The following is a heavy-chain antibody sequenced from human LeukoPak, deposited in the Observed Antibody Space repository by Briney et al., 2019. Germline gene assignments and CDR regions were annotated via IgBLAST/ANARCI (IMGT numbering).Heavy chain of an antibody. J-gene: IGHJ4*02. V-gene: IGHV3-30*04. CDR2: ISYDGSNK. D-gene: IGHD2-15*01. CDR1: GFTFSSYA. CDR3: ARDPGYCSGGSCYSSSRFDY. Sequence: GGSLRLSCAASGFTFSSYAMHWVRQAPGKGLEWVAVISYDGSNKYYADSVKGRFTISRDNSKNTLYLQMNSLRAEDTAVYYCARDPGYCSGGSCYSSSRFDYWGQGTLVTVSS.